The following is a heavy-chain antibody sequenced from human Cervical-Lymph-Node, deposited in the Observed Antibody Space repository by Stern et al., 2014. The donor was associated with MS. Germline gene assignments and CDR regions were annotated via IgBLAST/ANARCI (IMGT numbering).Heavy chain of an antibody. J-gene: IGHJ4*02. V-gene: IGHV4-59*01. D-gene: IGHD3-22*01. CDR3: ATGDYDTSAYYYLGY. CDR2: IDYSGRT. CDR1: GGSISRYY. Sequence: VQLVESGPGLVKPSETLSLTCTVSGGSISRYYWTWIRQPPGKGLEWIGYIDYSGRTNYNPSLKSRVTISVDTSKSQFSLKLSSVTAADTAVYYCATGDYDTSAYYYLGYWGQGTLVTVSS.